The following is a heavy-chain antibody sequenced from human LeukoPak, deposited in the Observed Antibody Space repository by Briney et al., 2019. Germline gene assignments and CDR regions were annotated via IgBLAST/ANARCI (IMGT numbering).Heavy chain of an antibody. D-gene: IGHD2-15*01. CDR3: ARGYCSGGSCYGFDY. CDR2: IYPGDSDT. Sequence: ESLKISCKGSGYSFTSYWIGWVRQMPGKGLEWMGIIYPGDSDTRYSPSFQGQVTISADKSISTAYLQWSSLKASDTAMYYCARGYCSGGSCYGFDYWGQGTLVTVSS. J-gene: IGHJ4*02. CDR1: GYSFTSYW. V-gene: IGHV5-51*01.